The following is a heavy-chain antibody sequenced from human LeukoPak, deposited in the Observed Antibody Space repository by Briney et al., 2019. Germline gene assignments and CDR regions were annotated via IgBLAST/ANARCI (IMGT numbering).Heavy chain of an antibody. CDR2: IRIKAYGGTT. CDR1: GFTFSSYA. CDR3: ARGSCTNGVCYHFDY. J-gene: IGHJ4*02. D-gene: IGHD2-8*01. Sequence: PGGSLRLSCAASGFTFSSYAMSWVRQAPGKGLEWVGFIRIKAYGGTTEYAASVKGRFTISRDDSKSIAYLQMNSLKTEDTAVYYCARGSCTNGVCYHFDYWGQGTLVTVSS. V-gene: IGHV3-49*04.